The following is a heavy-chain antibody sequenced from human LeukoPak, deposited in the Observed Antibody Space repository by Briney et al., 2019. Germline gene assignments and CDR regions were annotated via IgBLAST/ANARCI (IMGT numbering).Heavy chain of an antibody. CDR3: TKDRSSGWYWGTMDV. V-gene: IGHV3-23*01. J-gene: IGHJ6*02. Sequence: GGSLRLSCAASGFTFSSYAMSWVRQAPGKGLEWVSSISSNGGSPYYADSAKGRFSISRDNSENTLYLHTNSLRAEDTAVYYCTKDRSSGWYWGTMDVWGQGTTVTVSS. CDR2: ISSNGGSP. D-gene: IGHD6-19*01. CDR1: GFTFSSYA.